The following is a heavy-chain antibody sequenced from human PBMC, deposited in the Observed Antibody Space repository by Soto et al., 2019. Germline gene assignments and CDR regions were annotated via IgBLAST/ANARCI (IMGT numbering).Heavy chain of an antibody. CDR3: VKDRGPDYYDSLASYGMDV. J-gene: IGHJ6*02. V-gene: IGHV3-64D*06. CDR1: GFTFSSYA. D-gene: IGHD3-22*01. Sequence: GGSLRLSXSASGFTFSSYAMHWVRQAPGKGLEYVSAISSNGGSTYYADSVKGRFTISRDNSKNTLYLQMSSLRAEDTAVYYCVKDRGPDYYDSLASYGMDVWGQGTTVTVSS. CDR2: ISSNGGST.